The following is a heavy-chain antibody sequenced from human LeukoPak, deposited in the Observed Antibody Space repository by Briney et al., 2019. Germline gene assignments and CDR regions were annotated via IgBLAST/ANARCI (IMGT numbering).Heavy chain of an antibody. D-gene: IGHD2-8*01. V-gene: IGHV3-21*01. Sequence: GGSLRLSCAASGFTFSSYSMNWVRQAPGKGLEWVSSISSSSSYIYYADSVKGRFTISRDNAKNSLYLQMNSLRAEDTAVYYCARRRVYAIDNWFDPWGQGTLVTVSS. J-gene: IGHJ5*02. CDR2: ISSSSSYI. CDR3: ARRRVYAIDNWFDP. CDR1: GFTFSSYS.